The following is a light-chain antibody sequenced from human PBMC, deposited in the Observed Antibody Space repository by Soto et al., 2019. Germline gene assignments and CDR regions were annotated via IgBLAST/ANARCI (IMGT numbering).Light chain of an antibody. V-gene: IGKV3-20*01. J-gene: IGKJ2*01. CDR2: GAS. CDR3: QQYGRSPPFT. Sequence: EIVLTQSPGTLSLSPGERATLSCRASQSVSISYIAWYQQNPGQAPRLLIYGASRRATGIPDRFSGSGSGTDFNLTISRLQPEDVAVYFCQQYGRSPPFTFGQGTKVEIK. CDR1: QSVSISY.